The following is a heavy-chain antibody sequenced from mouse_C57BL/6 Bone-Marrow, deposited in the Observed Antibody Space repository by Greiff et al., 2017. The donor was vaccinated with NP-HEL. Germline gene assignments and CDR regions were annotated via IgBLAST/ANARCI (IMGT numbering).Heavy chain of an antibody. V-gene: IGHV1-19*01. CDR1: GYTFTDYY. D-gene: IGHD1-1*01. CDR3: ARGKLRLAY. Sequence: EVKLMESGPVLVKPGASVKMSCKASGYTFTDYYMNWVKQSHGKSLEWIGVINPYNGGTSYNQKFKGKATLTVDKSSSTAYMELNSLTSEDSAVYYCARGKLRLAYWGQGTLVTVSA. CDR2: INPYNGGT. J-gene: IGHJ3*01.